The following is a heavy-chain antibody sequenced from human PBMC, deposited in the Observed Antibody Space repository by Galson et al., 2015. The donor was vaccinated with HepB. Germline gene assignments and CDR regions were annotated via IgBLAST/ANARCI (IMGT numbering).Heavy chain of an antibody. Sequence: SVKVSYKASGYTFTSYGISWVRQAPGQGLEWMGWISAYNGNTNYAQKLQGRVTMTTDTSTSTAYVELRSLRSDDTAVYYCARYQMVQGGFDYWGQGTLVTVSS. D-gene: IGHD3-10*01. J-gene: IGHJ4*02. CDR2: ISAYNGNT. CDR3: ARYQMVQGGFDY. V-gene: IGHV1-18*01. CDR1: GYTFTSYG.